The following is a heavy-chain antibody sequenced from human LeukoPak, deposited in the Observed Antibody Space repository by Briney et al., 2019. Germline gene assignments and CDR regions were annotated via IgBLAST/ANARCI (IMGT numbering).Heavy chain of an antibody. CDR2: ISSSSSYI. V-gene: IGHV3-21*01. CDR3: ARVSGYYYYMDV. Sequence: PGGSLRLSCAAFGFTFSSYSMNWVRQAPGKGLEWVSSISSSSSYIYYADSVKGRFTISRDNAKNSLYLQMNSLRAEDTAVYYCARVSGYYYYMDVWGKGTTVTISS. CDR1: GFTFSSYS. J-gene: IGHJ6*03.